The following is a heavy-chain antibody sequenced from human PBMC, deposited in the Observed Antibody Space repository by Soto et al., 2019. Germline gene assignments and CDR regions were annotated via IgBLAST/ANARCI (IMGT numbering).Heavy chain of an antibody. J-gene: IGHJ4*02. V-gene: IGHV1-3*01. Sequence: QVPVLQSGAEVQKPGASVKVSCKASEYTVTSYTMHWVRQAPGQRLEWMGWINGGNGNTKYSQKFQGRVTITRDTSASTAYMELSRLRSDGTAVYYCARELQGLYYFDYWGPGTLVTVSS. CDR1: EYTVTSYT. CDR2: INGGNGNT. D-gene: IGHD4-4*01. CDR3: ARELQGLYYFDY.